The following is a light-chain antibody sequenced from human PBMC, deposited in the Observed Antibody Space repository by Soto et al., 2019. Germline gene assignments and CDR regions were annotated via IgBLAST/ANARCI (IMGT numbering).Light chain of an antibody. CDR2: DAS. CDR3: QQYNSYWT. J-gene: IGKJ1*01. Sequence: DIQMTQSPSTLSASVGDRVTITCRASQSISSWLAWYQQKPGKAPKLLIYDASRLESGVPSRFSGSGSGTEFTLTICSLQPDDFATYYCQQYNSYWTFGQGTKVEIK. CDR1: QSISSW. V-gene: IGKV1-5*01.